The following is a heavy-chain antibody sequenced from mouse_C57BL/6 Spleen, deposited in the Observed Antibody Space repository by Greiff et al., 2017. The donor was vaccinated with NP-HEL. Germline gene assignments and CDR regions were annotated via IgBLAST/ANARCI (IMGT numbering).Heavy chain of an antibody. Sequence: EVKLVESGGGLVKPGGSLKLSCAASGFTFSDYGMHWVRQAPEKGLEWVAYISSGSSTIYYADTVKGRFTISRDNAKNTLFLQMTSLRSEDTAMYYCVPYYYGSSYGFAYWGQGTLVTVSA. D-gene: IGHD1-1*01. J-gene: IGHJ3*01. CDR3: VPYYYGSSYGFAY. CDR1: GFTFSDYG. CDR2: ISSGSSTI. V-gene: IGHV5-17*01.